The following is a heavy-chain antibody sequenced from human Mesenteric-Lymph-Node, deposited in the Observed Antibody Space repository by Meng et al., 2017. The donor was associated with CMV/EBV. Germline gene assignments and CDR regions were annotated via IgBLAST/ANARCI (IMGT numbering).Heavy chain of an antibody. D-gene: IGHD4-11*01. CDR2: INWNGGST. Sequence: GESLKISCAASGFTFSSYWMSWVRQAPGKGLEWVSGINWNGGSTGYADSVKGRFTISRDNAKNSLSLQMNSLRAEDAAVYFCARGDSDYDYYYYGIDVWGQGTTVTVSS. CDR1: GFTFSSYW. V-gene: IGHV3-20*04. J-gene: IGHJ6*02. CDR3: ARGDSDYDYYYYGIDV.